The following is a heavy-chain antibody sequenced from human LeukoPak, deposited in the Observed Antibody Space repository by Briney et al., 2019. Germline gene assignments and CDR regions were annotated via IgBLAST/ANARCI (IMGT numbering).Heavy chain of an antibody. D-gene: IGHD2-15*01. CDR1: GGSISSYY. V-gene: IGHV4-59*01. Sequence: SETLSLTCTVSGGSISSYYWSWIRQPPGKGLEWIGYIYYSGSTNYNPSLKSRVTISVGTSKNQFSLKLSSVTAADTAVYCCAREGRYCSGGSCYSSWFDPWGQGTLVTVSS. CDR3: AREGRYCSGGSCYSSWFDP. CDR2: IYYSGST. J-gene: IGHJ5*02.